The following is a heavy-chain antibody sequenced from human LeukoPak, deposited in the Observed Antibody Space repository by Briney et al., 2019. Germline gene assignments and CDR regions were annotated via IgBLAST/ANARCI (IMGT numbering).Heavy chain of an antibody. CDR2: ISSSSSYI. D-gene: IGHD5-18*01. J-gene: IGHJ4*02. CDR3: ATSPVYSYGHPYYFDY. Sequence: GGSLRLSCAGSGFTFSSYSMNWVREAPGKGLEWVSCISSSSSYIYYADSVKGRFTISRDNAKNSLYLQMNSLRAEDTAVYYCATSPVYSYGHPYYFDYWGQGTLVTVSS. V-gene: IGHV3-21*01. CDR1: GFTFSSYS.